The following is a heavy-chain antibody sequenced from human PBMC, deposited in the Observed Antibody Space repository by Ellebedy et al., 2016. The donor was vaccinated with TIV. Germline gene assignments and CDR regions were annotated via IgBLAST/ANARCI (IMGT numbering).Heavy chain of an antibody. CDR1: GGSISIGGHY. CDR3: AVQVVAATPGRLDS. J-gene: IGHJ4*02. V-gene: IGHV4-31*11. CDR2: IYHTGST. D-gene: IGHD2-15*01. Sequence: MPSETLSLTCAVSGGSISIGGHYWNWIRQLPGKGLEWIGYIYHTGSTYYSPSLRRRLTMSVDTPKNHFPLRLSSVTAADTAVYYCAVQVVAATPGRLDSWGQGTLVTVSS.